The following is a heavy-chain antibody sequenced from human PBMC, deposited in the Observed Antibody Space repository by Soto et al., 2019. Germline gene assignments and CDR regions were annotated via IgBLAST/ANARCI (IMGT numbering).Heavy chain of an antibody. CDR1: GGTFSSYA. Sequence: QVQLVQSGAEVKKPGSSVKVSCKASGGTFSSYAISWVRQAPGQGLEWMGGIIPIFGTANYAQKFQGRVTITADESTSTAYMELSSLRSEDTAVYYCARDPLRVVAGYCYYYGMDVWGQGTTVTVSS. CDR3: ARDPLRVVAGYCYYYGMDV. V-gene: IGHV1-69*01. J-gene: IGHJ6*02. CDR2: IIPIFGTA. D-gene: IGHD2-15*01.